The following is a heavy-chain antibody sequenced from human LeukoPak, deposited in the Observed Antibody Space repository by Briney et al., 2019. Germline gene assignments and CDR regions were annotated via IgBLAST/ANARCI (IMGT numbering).Heavy chain of an antibody. CDR3: AAPQWLVQVEDY. CDR1: GFTFSSYA. D-gene: IGHD6-19*01. J-gene: IGHJ4*02. Sequence: PGGSLRLSCAAYGFTFSSYAMGWVRQAPGKGLEWVSAISGSGGSTYYADSVKGRFTISRDNSKNTLYLQMNSLRAEDTAVYYCAAPQWLVQVEDYWGQGTLVTVSS. CDR2: ISGSGGST. V-gene: IGHV3-23*01.